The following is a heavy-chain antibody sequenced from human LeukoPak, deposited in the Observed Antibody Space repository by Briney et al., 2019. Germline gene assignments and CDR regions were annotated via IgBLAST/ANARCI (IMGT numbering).Heavy chain of an antibody. Sequence: ASVKVSCKASGYTFTGYYMHWVRQAPGQGLEWMGWINPNSGGTNYAQKFQGRVTMTRDTSISTAYMELSRLRSDDTAVYYCARRLPPYYDILTGYYRIYAFDIWGQGTMVTVSS. CDR1: GYTFTGYY. CDR3: ARRLPPYYDILTGYYRIYAFDI. J-gene: IGHJ3*02. D-gene: IGHD3-9*01. V-gene: IGHV1-2*02. CDR2: INPNSGGT.